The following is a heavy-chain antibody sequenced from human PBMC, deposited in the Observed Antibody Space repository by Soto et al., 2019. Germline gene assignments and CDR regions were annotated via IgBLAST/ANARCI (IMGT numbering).Heavy chain of an antibody. Sequence: EVQLLESGGGLVQPGGSLRLSCAASGFTFSSYAMSWVRQGPGKGLEWVSAISSSGSSTFYADSVKGRFTISRDNSKNTVYLQMNSLRAEDTAVYFCARPRIASRHYFDYWGQGTLVTVSS. D-gene: IGHD6-6*01. J-gene: IGHJ4*02. CDR3: ARPRIASRHYFDY. V-gene: IGHV3-23*01. CDR1: GFTFSSYA. CDR2: ISSSGSST.